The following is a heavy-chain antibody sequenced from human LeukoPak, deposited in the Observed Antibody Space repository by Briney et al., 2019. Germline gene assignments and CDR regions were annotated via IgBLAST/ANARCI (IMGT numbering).Heavy chain of an antibody. J-gene: IGHJ4*02. CDR1: GFTFSSYG. CDR2: ISGSGDST. CDR3: AKVRYMGNYWDC. D-gene: IGHD3-16*02. V-gene: IGHV3-23*01. Sequence: GGSLRLSCAASGFTFSSYGMSCVRQAPGKGLEWVSGISGSGDSTYYADSVKGRFTISRDNSKNTLYLQMSSLRAEDTAVYYCAKVRYMGNYWDCWGQGTLVTVSS.